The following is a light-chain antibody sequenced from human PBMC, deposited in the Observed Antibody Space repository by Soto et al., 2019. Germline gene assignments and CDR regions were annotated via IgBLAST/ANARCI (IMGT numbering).Light chain of an antibody. CDR3: QQYNSFPLT. Sequence: IPMTHAPSLLSASVLYKVTITFRASQGISTWLAWFQQKPEKAPKSLIYAASSLHSGVPSRFSGSGSGTDFTLTISSLQPEDSAIYYCQQYNSFPLTFGQGTRLEI. CDR2: AAS. CDR1: QGISTW. V-gene: IGKV1D-16*01. J-gene: IGKJ5*01.